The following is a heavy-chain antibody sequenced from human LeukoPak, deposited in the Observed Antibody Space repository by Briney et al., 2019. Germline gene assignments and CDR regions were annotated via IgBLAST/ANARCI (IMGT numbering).Heavy chain of an antibody. CDR1: GGSISSSNW. V-gene: IGHV4-4*02. CDR2: IYYSGST. Sequence: SETLSLTCAVSGGSISSSNWWSWVRQPPGKGLEWIGYIYYSGSTNYNPSLKSRVTISVDTSKNQFSLKLSSVTAADTAVYYCASLRYGDDYWGQGTLVTVSS. D-gene: IGHD4-17*01. CDR3: ASLRYGDDY. J-gene: IGHJ4*02.